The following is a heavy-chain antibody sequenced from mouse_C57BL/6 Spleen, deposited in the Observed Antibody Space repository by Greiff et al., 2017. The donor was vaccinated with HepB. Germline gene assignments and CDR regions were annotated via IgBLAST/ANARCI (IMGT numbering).Heavy chain of an antibody. J-gene: IGHJ1*03. D-gene: IGHD1-1*01. Sequence: VQLQQPGAELVMPGASVKLSCKASGYTFTSYWMHWVKQRPGQGLEWIGEIDPSDSYTNYNQKFKGKSTLTVDKSSSTAYMQLSSLTSEDSAVYYCAGPRDYYGSSLDWYFDVWGTGTTVTVSS. CDR1: GYTFTSYW. V-gene: IGHV1-69*01. CDR3: AGPRDYYGSSLDWYFDV. CDR2: IDPSDSYT.